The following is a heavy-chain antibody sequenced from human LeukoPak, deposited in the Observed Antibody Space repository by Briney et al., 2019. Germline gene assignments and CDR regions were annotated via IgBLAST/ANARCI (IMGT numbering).Heavy chain of an antibody. CDR1: GYTLTELS. CDR2: FDPEDGET. D-gene: IGHD4-17*01. Sequence: GASVKVSCKVSGYTLTELSMHWVRQAPGKGLEWMGGFDPEDGETIYAQKFQGRVTMTEDTSTDTAYMELSSLRSEDTAVYYCARDPHDYGDYGASREGGYWGQGTLVTVSS. V-gene: IGHV1-24*01. CDR3: ARDPHDYGDYGASREGGY. J-gene: IGHJ4*02.